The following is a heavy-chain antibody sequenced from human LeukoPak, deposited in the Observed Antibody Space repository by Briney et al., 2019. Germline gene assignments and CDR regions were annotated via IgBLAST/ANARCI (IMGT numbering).Heavy chain of an antibody. V-gene: IGHV5-51*01. CDR2: IYPGDSDT. CDR1: GYSFTSYW. CDR3: ARLGGVAAAGTPKYYYYYYMDV. D-gene: IGHD6-13*01. J-gene: IGHJ6*03. Sequence: GESLKTSCKGSGYSFTSYWIGWVRQMPGKGLEWMGIIYPGDSDTRYSPSFQGQVTISADKSISTAYLQWSSLKASDTAMYYCARLGGVAAAGTPKYYYYYYMDVWGKGTTVTVSS.